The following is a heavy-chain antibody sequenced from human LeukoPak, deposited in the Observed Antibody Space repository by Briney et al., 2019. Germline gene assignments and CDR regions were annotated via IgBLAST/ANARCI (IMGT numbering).Heavy chain of an antibody. CDR2: IKLDGSEK. V-gene: IGHV3-7*01. D-gene: IGHD4-23*01. Sequence: GGSLRLSCAASGFTFSNYWMTWVRQAPGKGLEWVANIKLDGSEKYYVDSVKGRFTISRDNAKNSVFLQMNSLRAEDTAVYYCARSLDYGGHCFFDYWGQGTLATVSS. CDR1: GFTFSNYW. J-gene: IGHJ4*02. CDR3: ARSLDYGGHCFFDY.